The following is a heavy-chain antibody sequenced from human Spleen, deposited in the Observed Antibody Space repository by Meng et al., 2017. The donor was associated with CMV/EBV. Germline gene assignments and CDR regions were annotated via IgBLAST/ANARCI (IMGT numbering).Heavy chain of an antibody. J-gene: IGHJ4*02. Sequence: SGPTLVKPTQTLTRTCTFSGFSLSTSGVGVGWIRQPPGKALEWLALIYWNDDKRYSPALKSRLTITQDTSKNQVVLTMTNMDPVDTATYYCAHSVGFGEFYYFYYLGQGTLVTVSS. CDR2: IYWNDDK. CDR1: GFSLSTSGVG. D-gene: IGHD3-10*01. CDR3: AHSVGFGEFYYFYY. V-gene: IGHV2-5*01.